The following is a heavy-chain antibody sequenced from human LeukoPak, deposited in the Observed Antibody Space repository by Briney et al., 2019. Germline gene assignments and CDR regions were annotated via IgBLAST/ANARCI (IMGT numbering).Heavy chain of an antibody. CDR3: ARMADWGSRHFDY. CDR2: INPNSGGT. Sequence: ASVKVSCKASGYTFIGYYMHWVRQAPGQGLEWMGWINPNSGGTNYAQKFQGRVTMTRDTSISTAYMELSRLRSDDTAVYYCARMADWGSRHFDYWGQGTLVTVSS. V-gene: IGHV1-2*02. J-gene: IGHJ4*02. D-gene: IGHD7-27*01. CDR1: GYTFIGYY.